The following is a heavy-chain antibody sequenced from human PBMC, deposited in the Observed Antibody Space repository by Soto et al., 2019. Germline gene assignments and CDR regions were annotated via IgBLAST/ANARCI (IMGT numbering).Heavy chain of an antibody. CDR3: TRVPPNNYGSRTYPFDY. D-gene: IGHD3-10*01. CDR1: GFTFDHFA. V-gene: IGHV3-49*03. J-gene: IGHJ4*02. CDR2: ITSKRYGGTT. Sequence: GGSLRLSCTSSGFTFDHFAMTWFRQAPGKGLEWVGFITSKRYGGTTEYAASVKGRFTISRDDSKSIAYLQMDSLKAEDTAVYYCTRVPPNNYGSRTYPFDYWGQGALVTVSS.